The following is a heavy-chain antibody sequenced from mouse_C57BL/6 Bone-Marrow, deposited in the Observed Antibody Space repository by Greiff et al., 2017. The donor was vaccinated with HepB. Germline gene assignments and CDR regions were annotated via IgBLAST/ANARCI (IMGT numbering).Heavy chain of an antibody. CDR3: ARNSCYHGAWFAY. CDR1: GFSLTSYG. Sequence: VNLVESGPGLVQPSQSLSITCTVSGFSLTSYGVHWVRQSPGKGLEWLGVIWSGGSTDCNAAFISRLSISKDNSKSQVFFKMNSLQADDTAIYYCARNSCYHGAWFAYWGQGTLVTVSA. V-gene: IGHV2-2*01. J-gene: IGHJ3*01. CDR2: IWSGGST. D-gene: IGHD2-12*01.